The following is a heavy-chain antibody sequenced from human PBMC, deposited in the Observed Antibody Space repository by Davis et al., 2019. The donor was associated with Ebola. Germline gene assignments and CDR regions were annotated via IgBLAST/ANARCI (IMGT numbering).Heavy chain of an antibody. CDR3: ARGRAYCGGDCYSDFGY. J-gene: IGHJ4*02. D-gene: IGHD2-21*02. V-gene: IGHV3-48*03. CDR2: ISSSGNTI. CDR1: GFTSSSYE. Sequence: GGSLRLSCPASGFTSSSYELNWVRQAPGKGLEWVSYISSSGNTIYYADSVKGRFTISRDNAKNSLYLQMNSLRVEDTAVYYCARGRAYCGGDCYSDFGYWGQGTLVTVSS.